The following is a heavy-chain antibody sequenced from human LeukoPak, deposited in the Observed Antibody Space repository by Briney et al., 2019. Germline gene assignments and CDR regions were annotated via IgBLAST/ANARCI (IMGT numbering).Heavy chain of an antibody. J-gene: IGHJ4*02. Sequence: GGSLRLSCAASGFTFSNYSMNWVRQAPGKGLEWVSSISSSSNYIYYADSVKGRFTISRDNAKNSLYLQMNSLRAEDTAVYYCAKSGTKGYSSSWYYFDYWGQGTLVTVSS. CDR3: AKSGTKGYSSSWYYFDY. D-gene: IGHD6-13*01. CDR1: GFTFSNYS. V-gene: IGHV3-21*01. CDR2: ISSSSNYI.